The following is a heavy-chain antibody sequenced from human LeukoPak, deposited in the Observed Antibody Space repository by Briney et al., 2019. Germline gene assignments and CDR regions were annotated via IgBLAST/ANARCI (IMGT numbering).Heavy chain of an antibody. V-gene: IGHV3-21*01. D-gene: IGHD3-22*01. CDR3: ARDNYYYDDTGYPTDAFDL. Sequence: PGGSLRLSCAASGFTFSSYAMSWVRQAPGKGLEWVSSISVSTSYIHYADSVKGRFTISRDNAKNSLYLQMNSLRADDTAVYYCARDNYYYDDTGYPTDAFDLWGQGTMVTVSS. CDR1: GFTFSSYA. J-gene: IGHJ3*01. CDR2: ISVSTSYI.